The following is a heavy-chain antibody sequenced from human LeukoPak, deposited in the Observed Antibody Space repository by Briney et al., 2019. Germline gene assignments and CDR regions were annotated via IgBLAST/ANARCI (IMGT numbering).Heavy chain of an antibody. Sequence: QAGGSLRLSCAASGFTFSSHWMNWVRQAPGKGLEWMANIREDGTEIYYMDSVKGRFTISRDNAKNSLYLQMNSLRAEDTAVYYCARGVYSIDYWGQGTLVTVSS. CDR3: ARGVYSIDY. CDR2: IREDGTEI. D-gene: IGHD2-15*01. CDR1: GFTFSSHW. J-gene: IGHJ4*02. V-gene: IGHV3-7*01.